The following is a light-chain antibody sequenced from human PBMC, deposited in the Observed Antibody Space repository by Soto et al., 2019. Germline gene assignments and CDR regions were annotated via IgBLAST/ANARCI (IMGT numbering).Light chain of an antibody. J-gene: IGKJ1*01. CDR3: QQYNNWPSWT. CDR2: GAS. CDR1: QSVNTN. Sequence: EIRVTQSPSTLSASAGETVTLPCRASQSVNTNFAWYQQKPGQAPRLLIYGASTRATGIPARFSGSGSGTEFTLTISSLQSEDFAVYYCQQYNNWPSWTFGQGAKVDVK. V-gene: IGKV3-15*01.